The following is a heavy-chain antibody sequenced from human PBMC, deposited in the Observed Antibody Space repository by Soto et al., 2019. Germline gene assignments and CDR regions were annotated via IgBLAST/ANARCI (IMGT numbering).Heavy chain of an antibody. V-gene: IGHV1-69*06. Sequence: SVKVSFKASGGTFSSYAISWVRQAPGQGLECMGGIIPVFGTANYAQKFQGRVTITADTSTSTVYMELSRLTSDDTAVYYCARSPSFRIAAPNNRYYYYAMDVWGQGTTVTVSS. CDR3: ARSPSFRIAAPNNRYYYYAMDV. CDR2: IIPVFGTA. J-gene: IGHJ6*02. CDR1: GGTFSSYA. D-gene: IGHD6-6*01.